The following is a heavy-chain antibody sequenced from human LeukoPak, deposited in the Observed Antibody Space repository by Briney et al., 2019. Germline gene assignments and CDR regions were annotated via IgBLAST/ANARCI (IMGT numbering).Heavy chain of an antibody. CDR3: ATTREEMATISSDY. J-gene: IGHJ4*02. CDR2: IIPIFGTA. D-gene: IGHD5-24*01. Sequence: GASVKVSCKASGGTFSSYAISWVRQAPGQGLEWMGRIIPIFGTANYAQKFQGRVTITADKSTSTAYMELSSLRSEDTAVYYCATTREEMATISSDYWGKGTLVTVSS. CDR1: GGTFSSYA. V-gene: IGHV1-69*06.